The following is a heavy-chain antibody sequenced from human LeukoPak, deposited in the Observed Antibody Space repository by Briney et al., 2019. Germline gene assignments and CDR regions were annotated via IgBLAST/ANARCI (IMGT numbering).Heavy chain of an antibody. J-gene: IGHJ4*02. CDR1: GYTFTGYY. Sequence: ASVKVSCKASGYTFTGYYMHWVRQAPGQGLEWMGWINLNSGGTNYAQKFQGRVTMTRDTSKNQFSLKLSSVTAADTAVYYCARGGGYDSSGYYEDGFGYWGQGTLVTVSS. CDR2: INLNSGGT. V-gene: IGHV1-2*02. D-gene: IGHD3-22*01. CDR3: ARGGGYDSSGYYEDGFGY.